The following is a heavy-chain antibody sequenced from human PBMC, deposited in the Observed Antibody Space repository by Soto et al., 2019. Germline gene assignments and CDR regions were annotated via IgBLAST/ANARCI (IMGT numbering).Heavy chain of an antibody. V-gene: IGHV3-33*08. Sequence: GGSLRLSCAASGFTFSSYGMHWVRQAPGKGLEWVAVIWYDGSNKYYADSVKGRFTISRDNSKNTLYLQMNSLRAEDTAVYFCARGSSSSWSFDLWGRGTLVTVSS. CDR3: ARGSSSSWSFDL. J-gene: IGHJ2*01. CDR2: IWYDGSNK. D-gene: IGHD6-6*01. CDR1: GFTFSSYG.